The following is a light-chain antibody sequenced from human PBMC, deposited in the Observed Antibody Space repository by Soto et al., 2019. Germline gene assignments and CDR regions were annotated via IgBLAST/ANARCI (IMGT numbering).Light chain of an antibody. CDR1: QSVSSN. J-gene: IGKJ5*01. CDR3: QPYNDWPPIT. Sequence: EIVLTQSPATLSVSPGERAPLSCRASQSVSSNLAWYQQKPGQAPRLLIYGASTRATGIPARFSGGGSGTESTLTISSLQSEDFAVYYCQPYNDWPPITFGQGTRLEI. V-gene: IGKV3-15*01. CDR2: GAS.